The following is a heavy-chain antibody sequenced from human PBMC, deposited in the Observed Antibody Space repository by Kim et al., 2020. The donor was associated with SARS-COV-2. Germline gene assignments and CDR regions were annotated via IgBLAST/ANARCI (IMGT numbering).Heavy chain of an antibody. CDR3: AKLDIDDY. Sequence: GGSTYYADSVKGRFTISSDNSKNTLYLQMNSLRAEDTAVYYCAKLDIDDYWGQGTLVTVSS. J-gene: IGHJ4*02. CDR2: GGST. V-gene: IGHV3-23*01. D-gene: IGHD2-2*03.